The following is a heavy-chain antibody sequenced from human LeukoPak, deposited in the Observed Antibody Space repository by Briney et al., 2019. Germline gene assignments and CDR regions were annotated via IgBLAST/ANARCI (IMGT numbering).Heavy chain of an antibody. Sequence: GGSLRLSCAASGFTFNSNGMSWVRQAPGKGLEWVSVISASGGSTYYADSVKGRFTISRDNSKNTLYLQINSLRVEDTAIYYCTKFSLRGTYSFDHWDQGTLVIVSS. CDR2: ISASGGST. CDR3: TKFSLRGTYSFDH. V-gene: IGHV3-23*01. CDR1: GFTFNSNG. J-gene: IGHJ4*02. D-gene: IGHD1-26*01.